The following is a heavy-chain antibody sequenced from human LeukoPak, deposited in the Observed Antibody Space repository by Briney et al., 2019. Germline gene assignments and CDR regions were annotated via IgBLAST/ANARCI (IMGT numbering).Heavy chain of an antibody. CDR1: RYTFTSYD. J-gene: IGHJ4*02. CDR3: ARALYDFWSGYYPGGY. CDR2: MNPNSGNT. D-gene: IGHD3-3*01. V-gene: IGHV1-8*01. Sequence: GASVKVSCKASRYTFTSYDINWVRQATRQGLEGMGWMNPNSGNTGYAQKFQGRVTMTRNTSISTAYMELSSLRSEDTAVYYCARALYDFWSGYYPGGYWGQGTLVTVSS.